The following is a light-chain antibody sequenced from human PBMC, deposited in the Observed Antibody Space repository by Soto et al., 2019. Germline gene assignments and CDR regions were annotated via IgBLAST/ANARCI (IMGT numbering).Light chain of an antibody. Sequence: EIVLTQSPGTLYLSPGERATLSCRASQSVTSSYLAWYQQKPGQAPRLLIYGVSSRATGIPDRFSGSGSGTDFTLSISSLEPEDFAVYFCHQYGGSPGAFGQGTKLEIK. CDR1: QSVTSSY. CDR2: GVS. V-gene: IGKV3-20*01. J-gene: IGKJ2*01. CDR3: HQYGGSPGA.